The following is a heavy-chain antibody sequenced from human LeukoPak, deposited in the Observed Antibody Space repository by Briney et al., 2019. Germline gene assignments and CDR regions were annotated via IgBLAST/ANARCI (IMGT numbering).Heavy chain of an antibody. CDR1: GFTFSSYW. CDR2: IKQDGSEK. D-gene: IGHD2-8*01. Sequence: GGSLRLSCAASGFTFSSYWMSWVRQAPGKGLEWVANIKQDGSEKYYVDPVKGRFTISRDNAKNSLYLQMNSLRAEDTAVYYCARDAGSVLMVYAIERGDYFDYWGQGTLATVSS. V-gene: IGHV3-7*01. CDR3: ARDAGSVLMVYAIERGDYFDY. J-gene: IGHJ4*02.